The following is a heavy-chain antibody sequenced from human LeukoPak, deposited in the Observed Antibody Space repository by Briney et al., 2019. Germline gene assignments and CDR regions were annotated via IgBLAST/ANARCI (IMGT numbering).Heavy chain of an antibody. CDR2: IYYSGST. D-gene: IGHD5-18*01. J-gene: IGHJ6*02. Sequence: SETLSLTCTVSGGSISSYYWSWIRQPAGKGLEWIGYIYYSGSTNYNPSLKSRVPISVDPSNNQFSLKLSSVTAADTAVYYCARGRGNSPNYGMDVWGQGTTVTVSS. V-gene: IGHV4-59*01. CDR1: GGSISSYY. CDR3: ARGRGNSPNYGMDV.